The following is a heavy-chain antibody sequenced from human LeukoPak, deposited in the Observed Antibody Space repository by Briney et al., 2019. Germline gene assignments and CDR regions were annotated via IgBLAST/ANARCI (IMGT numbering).Heavy chain of an antibody. J-gene: IGHJ4*02. Sequence: PETLSLTCAVYGGSFSGYYWSWIRQPPGKGLEWIGEINHSGSTNYNPSLKSRVTISVDTSKNQFSLKLSSVTAADTAVYYCARGSLWFGEDYWGPGTLVTVSS. CDR3: ARGSLWFGEDY. V-gene: IGHV4-34*01. CDR2: INHSGST. CDR1: GGSFSGYY. D-gene: IGHD3-10*01.